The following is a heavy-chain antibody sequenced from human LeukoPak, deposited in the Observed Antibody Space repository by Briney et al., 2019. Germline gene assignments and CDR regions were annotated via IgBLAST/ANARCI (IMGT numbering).Heavy chain of an antibody. D-gene: IGHD5-24*01. CDR2: IDWNGGAT. CDR1: GFNFNDYG. Sequence: AGGSLRLSCAASGFNFNDYGMVWVRQGPGKGLEWVSGIDWNGGATNYADSVKGRFTMSRDNAKNSLHLQMNSLRAEDTAVYYCAKRDGYNGIDYWGQGTLVTVSS. V-gene: IGHV3-20*04. J-gene: IGHJ4*02. CDR3: AKRDGYNGIDY.